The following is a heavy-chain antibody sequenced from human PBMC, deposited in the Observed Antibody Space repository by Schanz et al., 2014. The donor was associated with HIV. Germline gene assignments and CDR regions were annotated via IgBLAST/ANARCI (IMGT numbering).Heavy chain of an antibody. V-gene: IGHV3-23*04. J-gene: IGHJ6*02. CDR3: AKSRGDSWPYGMDV. CDR1: GFTFSSYS. CDR2: ISGSGGSA. D-gene: IGHD4-17*01. Sequence: EVQLVESGGGLVKPGGSLRLSCAASGFTFSSYSMNWVRQAPGKGLEWVSVISGSGGSAYYGDSVKGRFTISRDNSENTLYLQMNSLRAEDTAVYYCAKSRGDSWPYGMDVWGQGTTVTVSS.